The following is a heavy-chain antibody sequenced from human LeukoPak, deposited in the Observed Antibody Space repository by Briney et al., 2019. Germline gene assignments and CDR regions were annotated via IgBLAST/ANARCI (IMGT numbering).Heavy chain of an antibody. V-gene: IGHV4-59*08. CDR2: IYYRGST. J-gene: IGHJ4*02. CDR1: GGSISSYY. D-gene: IGHD1-1*01. CDR3: ARRTTGTGPFDY. Sequence: SETLSLTCTVSGGSISSYYWSWLRQPPGKGLEWIAHIYYRGSTNYNPSLKSRVTISVDTSKNQFSLKLSSVTAADTAVYYCARRTTGTGPFDYWGQGTLVTVSS.